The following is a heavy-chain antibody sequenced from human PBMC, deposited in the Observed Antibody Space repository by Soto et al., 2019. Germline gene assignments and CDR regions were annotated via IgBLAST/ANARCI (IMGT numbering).Heavy chain of an antibody. CDR3: ARDLASAGKYYYYYYGMDV. CDR2: IIPIFGTA. D-gene: IGHD6-13*01. CDR1: GGTFSSYA. Sequence: QVQLVQSGAEVKKPGSSVKVSCKASGGTFSSYALSWVRQAPGQGLEWMGGIIPIFGTANYAQKFQGRVTITADESTSTAYMELSSLRSEDTAVYYCARDLASAGKYYYYYYGMDVWGQGTTVTVSS. J-gene: IGHJ6*02. V-gene: IGHV1-69*01.